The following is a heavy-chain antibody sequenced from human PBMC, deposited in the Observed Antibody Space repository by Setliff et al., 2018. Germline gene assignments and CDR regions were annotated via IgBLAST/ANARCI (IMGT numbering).Heavy chain of an antibody. V-gene: IGHV1-2*06. J-gene: IGHJ6*03. CDR1: GYTFTGYY. D-gene: IGHD6-6*01. Sequence: ASVKVSCKASGYTFTGYYMYWVRQAPGQGLEWMGRINPSSGGTDDAQNFLGRVTMTRDTAISTAYMELSRLTSDDTAVYYCARAEYTSSSLYYYMDVWGKGTTVTVSS. CDR3: ARAEYTSSSLYYYMDV. CDR2: INPSSGGT.